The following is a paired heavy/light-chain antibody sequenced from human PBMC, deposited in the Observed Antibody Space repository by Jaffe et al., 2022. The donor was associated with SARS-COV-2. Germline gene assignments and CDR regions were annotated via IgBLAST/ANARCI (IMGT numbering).Heavy chain of an antibody. Sequence: QVQLVESGGGVVQSGRSLRLSCAASGFTFSDYAMHWVRQAPGKGLEWVAVVVYDGINAYYTDSVKDRFTISRDNSKNTLYLQMNSLRTEDTAVYYCARDRQVYIVGAQFDCWGQGTLVTVSS. CDR1: GFTFSDYA. CDR2: VVYDGINA. D-gene: IGHD1-26*01. V-gene: IGHV3-30*04. CDR3: ARDRQVYIVGAQFDC. J-gene: IGHJ4*02.
Light chain of an antibody. V-gene: IGLV2-11*01. CDR2: DVN. J-gene: IGLJ1*01. CDR1: SSDVGDYNY. CDR3: CSHAGTYTYL. Sequence: QSALTQPRSVSGSPGQSVTISCTGTSSDVGDYNYVSWYQQHPGKVPKLMIYDVNKRPSGVPDRFSGSKSGNTASLTISGLQAEDEADYYCCSHAGTYTYLFGTGTKVTVL.